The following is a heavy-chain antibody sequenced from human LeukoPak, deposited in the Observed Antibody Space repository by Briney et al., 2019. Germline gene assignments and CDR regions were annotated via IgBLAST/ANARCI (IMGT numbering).Heavy chain of an antibody. J-gene: IGHJ6*03. CDR2: IYTSGST. CDR1: GGSSSSYY. V-gene: IGHV4-4*07. Sequence: SETLSLTCTVSGGSSSSYYWSWIRQRAGKGLEWIGRIYTSGSTNYTSSLKSRVTMSVDTSKNQFSLKLSSVTAADTAVYYCARDLTEQLVRGRDYSYYMGVWGKGTTVTVSS. CDR3: ARDLTEQLVRGRDYSYYMGV. D-gene: IGHD6-6*01.